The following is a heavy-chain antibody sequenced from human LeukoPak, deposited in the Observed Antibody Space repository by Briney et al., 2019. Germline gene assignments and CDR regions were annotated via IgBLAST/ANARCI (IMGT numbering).Heavy chain of an antibody. J-gene: IGHJ4*02. D-gene: IGHD4-23*01. CDR1: GDSISRGAYY. CDR3: ASGGTTVITRVDY. Sequence: SESLSLTCTVSGDSISRGAYYWSWIRQHRGKGMEGIEFIYERGSTYYNPSLKRRFMISVDSSKNQFFLELSPVTAANTAVYYSASGGTTVITRVDYWGQGTLVTVSS. CDR2: IYERGST. V-gene: IGHV4-31*03.